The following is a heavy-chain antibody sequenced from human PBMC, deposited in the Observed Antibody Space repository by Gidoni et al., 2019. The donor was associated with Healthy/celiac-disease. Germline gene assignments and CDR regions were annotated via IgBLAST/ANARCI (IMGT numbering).Heavy chain of an antibody. Sequence: EVQLVESGGGLVQPGRSLRLSCVAPGLTVDDYALHWVRQAAVQGMEWVSGIICNSGSIGYADSVKDRFTISRDNAKNSLYLQMNSLRAEDTALYYCAKDSGYSYGAFDYWGQGTLVTVSS. D-gene: IGHD5-18*01. V-gene: IGHV3-9*01. CDR1: GLTVDDYA. CDR3: AKDSGYSYGAFDY. CDR2: IICNSGSI. J-gene: IGHJ4*02.